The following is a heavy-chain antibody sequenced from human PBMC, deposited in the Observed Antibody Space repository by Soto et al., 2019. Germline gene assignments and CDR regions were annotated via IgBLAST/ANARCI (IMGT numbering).Heavy chain of an antibody. D-gene: IGHD2-15*01. CDR1: GFTFNTYW. CDR3: ARDRYCSGGGCYSIGYFDY. Sequence: EVQLVESGGGLVQPGGSLRLSCSASGFTFNTYWMGWVRQAPGKGLEWVANIKQDGSDKYYLDSVKGRFTISRDNAQNSLYLQLNSLAAEDTAVYYCARDRYCSGGGCYSIGYFDYWGQGVLVTVSS. J-gene: IGHJ4*02. V-gene: IGHV3-7*01. CDR2: IKQDGSDK.